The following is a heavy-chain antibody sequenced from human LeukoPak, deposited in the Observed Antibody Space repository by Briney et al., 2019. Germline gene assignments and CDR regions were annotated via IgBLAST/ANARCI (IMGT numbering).Heavy chain of an antibody. CDR3: ARSDSNYYYYYMDV. J-gene: IGHJ6*03. V-gene: IGHV4-59*01. CDR2: IYYSGST. CDR1: GGSISSYY. Sequence: SETLSLTCTVSGGSISSYYWSWIRQPPGKGLEWIGYIYYSGSTNYNPSLKSRVTISVDTSKNQFSLKLSSVTAADTAVYYCARSDSNYYYYYMDVWGKGTTVTVSS. D-gene: IGHD4-11*01.